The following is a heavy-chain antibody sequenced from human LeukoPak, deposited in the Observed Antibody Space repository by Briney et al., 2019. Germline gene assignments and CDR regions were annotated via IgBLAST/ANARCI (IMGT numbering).Heavy chain of an antibody. CDR3: AVWEIGDY. Sequence: GGSLRLSCAASGFTFSSYGMHWVRQAPGKGLEWVAVIWYDGSNKYYADSVKGRFTISRDNAKNSLYLQMNSLRAEDTAVYYCAVWEIGDYWGQGTLVTVSS. CDR1: GFTFSSYG. D-gene: IGHD1-26*01. CDR2: IWYDGSNK. J-gene: IGHJ4*02. V-gene: IGHV3-33*03.